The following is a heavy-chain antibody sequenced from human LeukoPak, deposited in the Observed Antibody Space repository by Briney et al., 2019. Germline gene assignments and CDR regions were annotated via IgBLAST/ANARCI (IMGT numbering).Heavy chain of an antibody. D-gene: IGHD3-10*01. CDR3: ARPMVRGVLPGDY. CDR2: INPNSGGT. Sequence: ASVKVSCKASGYTFTGYYMHWVRQAPGQGLEWMGWINPNSGGTNYAQKLQGRVTMTTDTSTSTAYMELRSLRSDDTAVYYCARPMVRGVLPGDYWGQGTLVTVSS. CDR1: GYTFTGYY. V-gene: IGHV1-2*02. J-gene: IGHJ4*02.